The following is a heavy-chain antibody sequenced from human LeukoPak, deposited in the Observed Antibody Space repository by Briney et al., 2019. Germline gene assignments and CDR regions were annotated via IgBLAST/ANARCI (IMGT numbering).Heavy chain of an antibody. Sequence: GGSLRLSCAASGFTFSSYSMNWVRQAPGKGLEWVSYISSSSSTIYYADSVKGRFTISRDNAKNSLYLQMNSLRAEDTAVYYCAGKVAVAGLEYLGQGTLVTVSP. CDR3: AGKVAVAGLEY. CDR1: GFTFSSYS. D-gene: IGHD6-19*01. V-gene: IGHV3-48*04. J-gene: IGHJ4*01. CDR2: ISSSSSTI.